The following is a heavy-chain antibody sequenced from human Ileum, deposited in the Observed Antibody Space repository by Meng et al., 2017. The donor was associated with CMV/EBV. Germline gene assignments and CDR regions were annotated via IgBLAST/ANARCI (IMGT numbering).Heavy chain of an antibody. CDR3: ARMEGYSSSWFDP. CDR2: IIPIFGTA. Sequence: KASGGTFSSYAISWVRPAPGQGLEWMGGIIPIFGTANYAQKFQGRVTITTDESTSSAYMELSSLRSEDTAVYYCARMEGYSSSWFDPWGQGTLVTVSS. V-gene: IGHV1-69*05. D-gene: IGHD6-13*01. CDR1: GGTFSSYA. J-gene: IGHJ5*02.